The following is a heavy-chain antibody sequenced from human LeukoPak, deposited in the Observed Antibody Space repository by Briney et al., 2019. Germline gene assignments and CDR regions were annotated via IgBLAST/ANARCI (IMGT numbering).Heavy chain of an antibody. CDR2: ISGSGGST. D-gene: IGHD3-16*02. J-gene: IGHJ5*02. CDR1: GFTFSSYA. V-gene: IGHV3-23*01. Sequence: GGSLRLSCAASGFTFSSYAMSWVRQAPGKGLEWVSAISGSGGSTYYADSVKGRFTISRDNSKNTLYLQMNSLRAEDTAVYYCAKAYDYTWGSYRLNWFDPWGRGTLVTVSS. CDR3: AKAYDYTWGSYRLNWFDP.